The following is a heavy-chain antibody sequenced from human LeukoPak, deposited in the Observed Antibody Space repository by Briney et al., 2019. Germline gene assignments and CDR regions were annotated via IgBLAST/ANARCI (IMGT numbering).Heavy chain of an antibody. Sequence: GGSLRLSCAASGFTVSSNYMSWVRQAPGKGLEWVSVIYSGGSTYYADSVKGRFTISRDNAKYSLYLQMNSLRAEDTAVYYCARDSSSWYGEDYFDYWGQGTLVTVSA. CDR3: ARDSSSWYGEDYFDY. CDR1: GFTVSSNY. V-gene: IGHV3-66*01. D-gene: IGHD6-13*01. CDR2: IYSGGST. J-gene: IGHJ4*02.